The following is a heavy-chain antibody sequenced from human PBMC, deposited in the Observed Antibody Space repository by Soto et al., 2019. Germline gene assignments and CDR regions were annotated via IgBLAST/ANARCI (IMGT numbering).Heavy chain of an antibody. CDR3: TRNRDRVTDI. J-gene: IGHJ3*02. D-gene: IGHD2-15*01. V-gene: IGHV1-18*01. CDR1: GYTFNTYG. CDR2: INAYNGNR. Sequence: QVHLVQSGPEVKKPGASVKVSCKASGYTFNTYGITWVRQATGQGLEWMAWINAYNGNRIYAQNYQGRVTVTTDSSTPSAYTGLMSLSSDATAVYFSTRNRDRVTDIWGLGTMVTVSS.